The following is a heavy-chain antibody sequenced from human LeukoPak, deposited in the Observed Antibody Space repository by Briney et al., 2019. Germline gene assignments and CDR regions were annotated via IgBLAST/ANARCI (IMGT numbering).Heavy chain of an antibody. Sequence: SETLSLTCTVSGGSISSYYWSWIRQPPGKGLEWIGYIYYSGSTNYNPSLKSRVTISVDTSKNQFSLKLSSVTAADTAAYYCARTDYYDKTGFDPWGQGTLVTVSS. V-gene: IGHV4-59*01. CDR2: IYYSGST. J-gene: IGHJ5*02. CDR1: GGSISSYY. D-gene: IGHD3-22*01. CDR3: ARTDYYDKTGFDP.